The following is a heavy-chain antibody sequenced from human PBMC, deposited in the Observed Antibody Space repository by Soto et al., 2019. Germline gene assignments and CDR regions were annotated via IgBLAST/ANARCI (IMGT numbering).Heavy chain of an antibody. D-gene: IGHD6-13*01. CDR3: AKAPAAAGPDYYYYMDV. J-gene: IGHJ6*03. V-gene: IGHV3-23*01. CDR2: ISGCGGST. Sequence: EVQLLESGGGLVQPGGSLRLSCAASGFTFSSYAMSWVRQAPGKGLEWVSAISGCGGSTYYADSVKGRFTISRDNSKNTLYLQMNSLRAEDTAVYYCAKAPAAAGPDYYYYMDVWGKGTTVTVSS. CDR1: GFTFSSYA.